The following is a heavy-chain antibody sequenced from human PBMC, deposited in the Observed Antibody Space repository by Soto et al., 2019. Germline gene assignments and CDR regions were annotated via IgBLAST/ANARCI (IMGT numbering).Heavy chain of an antibody. CDR3: ARVLVGATIYYYYGMDV. J-gene: IGHJ6*02. CDR1: RSSLSSKY. V-gene: IGHV4-59*01. CDR2: IYYSGRT. Sequence: PSETLPLTCTVSRSSLSSKYWSYIRPSPGKGLERIGYIYYSGRTNYNPSLKSRVTISVGTSKSQFSLKLSSVTAADTAVYYWARVLVGATIYYYYGMDVWGQGTTVT. D-gene: IGHD1-26*01.